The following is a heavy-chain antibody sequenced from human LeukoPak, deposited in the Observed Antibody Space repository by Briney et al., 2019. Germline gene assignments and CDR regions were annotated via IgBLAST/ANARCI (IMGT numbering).Heavy chain of an antibody. CDR1: GFTFSNYV. Sequence: GGSLRLSCAASGFTFSNYVMIWVRQAPGKGLEWVSGITASGDSTYYGDSVKGQFTMSRDNSKNTVYLQMNSLRVDDTAVYFCARRDIVVVVSASDYWGQGTLVTVSS. CDR3: ARRDIVVVVSASDY. CDR2: ITASGDST. J-gene: IGHJ4*02. V-gene: IGHV3-23*01. D-gene: IGHD2-15*01.